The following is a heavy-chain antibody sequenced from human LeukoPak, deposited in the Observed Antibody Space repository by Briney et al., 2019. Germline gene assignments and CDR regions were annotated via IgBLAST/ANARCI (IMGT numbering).Heavy chain of an antibody. CDR3: ARDRPSSDYVWRSYRYPTLLLDWLDP. CDR2: TYYRSKWYN. V-gene: IGHV6-1*01. CDR1: GDSVSINSAA. D-gene: IGHD3-16*02. J-gene: IGHJ5*02. Sequence: SQTLSLTCAISGDSVSINSAACNWIRQSPSRGLEWLGRTYYRSKWYNDYAVSVKSRITINPDTSKNQFSLQLNSVTPEHTAVYYRARDRPSSDYVWRSYRYPTLLLDWLDPWGQGTLVTVSS.